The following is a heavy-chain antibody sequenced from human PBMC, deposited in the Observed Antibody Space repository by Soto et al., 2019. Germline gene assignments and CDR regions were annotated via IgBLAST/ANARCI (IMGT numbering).Heavy chain of an antibody. CDR2: FYYSGIT. CDR3: ASSGGPEGDWFDP. D-gene: IGHD2-15*01. V-gene: IGHV4-31*03. J-gene: IGHJ5*02. Sequence: QVQLQESGPGLVKPSQTLSLTCTVSGGPIRRRGYYWSWIRHRPGEGLEWIGFFYYSGITDYNPSLRSRVTISEDTSRNQVFLNMYSVTAADTAVYYCASSGGPEGDWFDPWGQGTLVTVSS. CDR1: GGPIRRRGYY.